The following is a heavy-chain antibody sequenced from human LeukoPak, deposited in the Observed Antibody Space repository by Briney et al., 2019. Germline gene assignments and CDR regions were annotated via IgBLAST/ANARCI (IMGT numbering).Heavy chain of an antibody. J-gene: IGHJ4*02. V-gene: IGHV1-69*04. CDR1: GGTFSSYA. CDR3: ARARDDYGAYYFDY. D-gene: IGHD4-17*01. CDR2: IIPILGIA. Sequence: SVKVSCKASGGTFSSYAISWVRQAPGQGLEWMGRIIPILGIANYAQKFQGRVTITADKSTSTAYMELSSLRSEDTAVYYCARARDDYGAYYFDYWGQGTLVTVSS.